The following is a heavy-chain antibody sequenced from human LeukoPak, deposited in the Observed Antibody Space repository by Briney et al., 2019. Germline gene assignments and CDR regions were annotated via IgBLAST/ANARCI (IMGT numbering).Heavy chain of an antibody. Sequence: GGSLRLSCAASGFTFNNYAMNWVRQAPGKELEWVSIITHNGVNTYYPDSVKGRFTISRDNSRNTVFLQMNSLRAEDTAVYYCAKDRDIITFGGVIVRPFDYWGQGTLVTVSS. CDR1: GFTFNNYA. V-gene: IGHV3-23*01. CDR3: AKDRDIITFGGVIVRPFDY. J-gene: IGHJ4*02. D-gene: IGHD3-16*02. CDR2: ITHNGVNT.